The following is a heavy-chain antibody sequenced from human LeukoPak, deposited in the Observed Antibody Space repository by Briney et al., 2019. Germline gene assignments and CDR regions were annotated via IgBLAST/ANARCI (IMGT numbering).Heavy chain of an antibody. Sequence: ASLKVSCKASGFTFTGYYMHWVRQAPGQGLEWMGWINPNSGGTNYAQKFQGRVTMTRDTSISTAYMELSRLRSDDTAVYYCARVQDIVVVPAAPSPVDYWGQGTLVTVSS. CDR3: ARVQDIVVVPAAPSPVDY. J-gene: IGHJ4*02. CDR1: GFTFTGYY. CDR2: INPNSGGT. D-gene: IGHD2-2*01. V-gene: IGHV1-2*02.